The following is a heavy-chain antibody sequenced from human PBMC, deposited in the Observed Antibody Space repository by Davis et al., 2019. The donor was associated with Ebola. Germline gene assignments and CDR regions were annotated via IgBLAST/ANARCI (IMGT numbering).Heavy chain of an antibody. CDR3: AKDIGDVSAAIRW. D-gene: IGHD2-2*02. V-gene: IGHV3-7*03. J-gene: IGHJ4*02. CDR2: IKQDGSEK. CDR1: GFTFSSYW. Sequence: GESLKISCAASGFTFSSYWMSWVRQAPGKGLEWVANIKQDGSEKYYVDSVKGRFAISRDNAKNSLNLQMNSLRPEDTAFYYCAKDIGDVSAAIRWWGQGTLVTVSS.